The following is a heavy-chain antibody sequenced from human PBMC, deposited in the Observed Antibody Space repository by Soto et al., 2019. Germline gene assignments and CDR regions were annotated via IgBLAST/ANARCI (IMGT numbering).Heavy chain of an antibody. D-gene: IGHD1-1*01. V-gene: IGHV5-51*01. CDR3: ARHRGTTGTVLDAFDI. J-gene: IGHJ3*02. CDR1: GYSFTSYW. Sequence: PGESLKISCKGSGYSFTSYWIGWVRQMPGKGLEWMGIIYPGDSDTRYSPSFQGQVTISADKSISTAYLQWSSLKASDTAMYYCARHRGTTGTVLDAFDIWGQGTMVTVSS. CDR2: IYPGDSDT.